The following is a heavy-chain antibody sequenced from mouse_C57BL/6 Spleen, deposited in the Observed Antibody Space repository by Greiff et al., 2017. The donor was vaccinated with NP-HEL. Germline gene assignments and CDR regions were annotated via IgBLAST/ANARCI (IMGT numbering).Heavy chain of an antibody. CDR1: GFNIKDDY. V-gene: IGHV14-4*01. CDR2: IDPENGDT. CDR3: TLFITTLVEGFAY. D-gene: IGHD1-1*01. Sequence: EVQLQQSGAELVRPGASVKLSCTASGFNIKDDYMHWVKQRPEQGLEWIGWIDPENGDTEYASKFQGKATITADTSSNTAYLQLSSLTSEDTAVYYCTLFITTLVEGFAYWGQGTLVTVSA. J-gene: IGHJ3*01.